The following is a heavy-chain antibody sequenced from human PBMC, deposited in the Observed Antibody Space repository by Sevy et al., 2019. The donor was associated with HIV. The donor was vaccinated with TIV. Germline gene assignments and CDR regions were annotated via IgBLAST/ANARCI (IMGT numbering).Heavy chain of an antibody. V-gene: IGHV3-15*06. D-gene: IGHD7-27*01. CDR3: GTGDAYDV. J-gene: IGHJ3*01. CDR2: ITRKIDGETT. Sequence: GGSLRLSCAASGFTFGNSFMSWARQAPGRGLGWVGRITRKIDGETTLYAAPVKGRFTISRDDSRNTMYLQMDSLKIEDTAMYYCGTGDAYDVSGQGTTVTVSS. CDR1: GFTFGNSF.